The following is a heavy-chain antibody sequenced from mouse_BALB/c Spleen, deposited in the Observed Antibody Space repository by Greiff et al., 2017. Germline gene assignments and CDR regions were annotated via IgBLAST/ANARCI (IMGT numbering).Heavy chain of an antibody. V-gene: IGHV5-6-2*01. D-gene: IGHD2-3*01. CDR1: GFTFSSYY. Sequence: EVKLVESGGGLVKLGGSLKLSCAASGFTFSSYYMSWVRQTPEKRLELVAAINSNGGSTYYPDTVKGRFTISRDNAKNTLYLQMSSLKSEDTALYYCARQGYSDAMDYWGQGTSVTVSS. CDR3: ARQGYSDAMDY. J-gene: IGHJ4*01. CDR2: INSNGGST.